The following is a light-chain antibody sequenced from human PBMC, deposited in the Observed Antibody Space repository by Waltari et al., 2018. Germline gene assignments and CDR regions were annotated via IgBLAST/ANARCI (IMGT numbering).Light chain of an antibody. V-gene: IGKV1-39*01. CDR2: AAS. CDR3: QQSYSTPFT. CDR1: QSISSS. J-gene: IGKJ3*01. Sequence: DIQMTQSPSSLSASVGDRVTITCRASQSISSSLNWYQQKQGKAPKLLIYAASSLQSGVPSRFSGSGSGTDFTLTISSLQPEDFATYYCQQSYSTPFTFGPGTKVDIK.